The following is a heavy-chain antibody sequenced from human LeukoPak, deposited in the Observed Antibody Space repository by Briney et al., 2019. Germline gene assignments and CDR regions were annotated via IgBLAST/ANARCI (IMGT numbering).Heavy chain of an antibody. J-gene: IGHJ3*02. D-gene: IGHD3-22*01. CDR2: IYYSGST. CDR3: ARDSGYYLPHAFDI. CDR1: GVSFSSYY. Sequence: PSETLSLTCAVYGVSFSSYYWSWIRQPPGKGLEWIGYIYYSGSTNYNPSLKSRVTISVDTSKNQFSLKLSSVTAADTAVYYCARDSGYYLPHAFDIWGQGTMVTVSS. V-gene: IGHV4-59*01.